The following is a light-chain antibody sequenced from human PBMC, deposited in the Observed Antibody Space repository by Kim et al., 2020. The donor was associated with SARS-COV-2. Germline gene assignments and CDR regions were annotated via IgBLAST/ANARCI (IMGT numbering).Light chain of an antibody. CDR1: QSISTY. CDR2: AAS. J-gene: IGKJ2*01. Sequence: DIQMTQSPSSLSASVGDRVTITCRASQSISTYLNWYQQRPGKAPKLLIYAASSLPSGVPSRFSGSGSGTDFTLTISSLQPEDFATNYCQQGYSTFGQGPKREI. V-gene: IGKV1-39*01. CDR3: QQGYST.